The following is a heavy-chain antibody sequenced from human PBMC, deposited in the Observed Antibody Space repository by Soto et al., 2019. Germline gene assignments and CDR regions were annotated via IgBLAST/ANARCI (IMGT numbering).Heavy chain of an antibody. CDR1: GGSISSSSYY. Sequence: SETLSLTCTVSGGSISSSSYYWGWIRQPPGKGLEWIGSIYYSGSTYYNPSLKSRVTISVDTSKNQFSPKLSSVTAADTAVYYCARLRHSGSWYDDYWGQGTLVTVSS. D-gene: IGHD6-13*01. V-gene: IGHV4-39*01. CDR2: IYYSGST. CDR3: ARLRHSGSWYDDY. J-gene: IGHJ4*02.